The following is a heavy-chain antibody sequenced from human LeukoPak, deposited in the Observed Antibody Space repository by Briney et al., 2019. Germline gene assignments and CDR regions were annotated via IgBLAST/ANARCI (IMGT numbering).Heavy chain of an antibody. CDR3: ARASRAGRPFDY. CDR2: INSDGRST. Sequence: GGSLRLSCAASGFTFSSYWMYWVRQAPGKGLVWVSRINSDGRSTSYADSEKGRFTISRDNAKNTLYLQMNSLRAEDTAVYYCARASRAGRPFDYWGQGTLVTVSS. D-gene: IGHD3-10*01. J-gene: IGHJ4*02. V-gene: IGHV3-74*01. CDR1: GFTFSSYW.